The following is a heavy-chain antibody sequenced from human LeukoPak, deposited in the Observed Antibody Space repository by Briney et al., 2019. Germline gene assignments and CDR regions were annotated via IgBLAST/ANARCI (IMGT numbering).Heavy chain of an antibody. Sequence: SETLSLTCTVSGGSISSYYWSWIRQPPGKGLEWIGYIYYSGSTNYKPSLKSPVTISVDTSKNQFSLKLSSVTAADTAVYYCARGTIGVRTGANGGYYHYYMDVWGKGTTVTISS. D-gene: IGHD4/OR15-4a*01. V-gene: IGHV4-59*01. CDR2: IYYSGST. J-gene: IGHJ6*03. CDR3: ARGTIGVRTGANGGYYHYYMDV. CDR1: GGSISSYY.